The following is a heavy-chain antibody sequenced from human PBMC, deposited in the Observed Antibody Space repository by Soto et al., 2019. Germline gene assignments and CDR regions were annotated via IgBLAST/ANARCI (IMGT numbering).Heavy chain of an antibody. J-gene: IGHJ4*02. CDR1: GFPFSIYS. V-gene: IGHV3-48*02. CDR2: ITSDTNTI. Sequence: EVQLVESGGGLVQPGGSLRLTCVASGFPFSIYSMNWVRQAPGKGLEWSSYITSDTNTIKYADSEKGRFTISRDNAKNLVYLQMNSLRDEDTAVYFCASSVEGHFDYWGQGTVVTVSS. D-gene: IGHD6-19*01. CDR3: ASSVEGHFDY.